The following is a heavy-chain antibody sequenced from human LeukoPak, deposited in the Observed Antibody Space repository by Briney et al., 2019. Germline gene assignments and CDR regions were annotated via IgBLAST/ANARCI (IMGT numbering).Heavy chain of an antibody. D-gene: IGHD1-26*01. CDR1: GFTFSSYS. CDR3: ARPSGSYYGYYFDY. Sequence: GGSLRLSCAASGFTFSSYSMNWVRQAPGKGLEWVSSISSSSSYIYYADSVKGRFTISRDNAKNSLYLQMNSLRAEDTAVYYCARPSGSYYGYYFDYWGQGTLVTVSS. V-gene: IGHV3-21*01. CDR2: ISSSSSYI. J-gene: IGHJ4*02.